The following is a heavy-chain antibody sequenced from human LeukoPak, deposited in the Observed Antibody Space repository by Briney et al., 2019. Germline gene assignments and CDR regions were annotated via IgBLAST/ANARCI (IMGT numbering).Heavy chain of an antibody. CDR2: IDPSDSYT. CDR3: ARHVPYTSSWYFDY. CDR1: GYRFSSYW. D-gene: IGHD6-13*01. V-gene: IGHV5-10-1*01. J-gene: IGHJ4*02. Sequence: GESLQISCKGSGYRFSSYWITWVRQMPGKGLEWMGRIDPSDSYTNYSPSFQGRVTISADKSISTAYLQWSSLKASDTAVYYCARHVPYTSSWYFDYWGQGALVTVSS.